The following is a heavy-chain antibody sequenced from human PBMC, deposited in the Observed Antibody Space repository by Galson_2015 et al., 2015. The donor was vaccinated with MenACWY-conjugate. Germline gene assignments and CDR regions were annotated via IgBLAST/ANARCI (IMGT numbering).Heavy chain of an antibody. V-gene: IGHV3-7*03. CDR1: GFIFNNYW. J-gene: IGHJ4*02. CDR3: ARDLGFYCSRNDCYSPY. Sequence: SLRLSCAASGFIFNNYWMSWVRQVPGKGPEWVANIKQDGSEKYYVDSVRGRFTISRDNAKNSLYLQMNSLRAEDTAMYYCARDLGFYCSRNDCYSPYWGQGTLVTVSS. D-gene: IGHD2-2*01. CDR2: IKQDGSEK.